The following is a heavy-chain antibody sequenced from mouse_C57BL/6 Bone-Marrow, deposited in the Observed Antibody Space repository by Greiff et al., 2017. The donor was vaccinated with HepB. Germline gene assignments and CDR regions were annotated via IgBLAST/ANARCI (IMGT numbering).Heavy chain of an antibody. CDR3: TTGLRRMTWFAY. Sequence: VQLQQSGAELVRPGASVKLSCTASGFNIKDDYMHWVKQRPEQGLEWIGWIDPENGDTEYASKFQGKATITADTSSNTAYLQLSSLTSEDTAVYYCTTGLRRMTWFAYWGQGTLVTVSA. D-gene: IGHD2-2*01. CDR1: GFNIKDDY. J-gene: IGHJ3*01. CDR2: IDPENGDT. V-gene: IGHV14-4*01.